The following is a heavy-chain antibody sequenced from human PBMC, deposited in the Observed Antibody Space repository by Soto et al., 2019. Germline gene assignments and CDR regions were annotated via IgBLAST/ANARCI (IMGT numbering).Heavy chain of an antibody. CDR1: GDSVTSAAKA. V-gene: IGHV4-61*08. J-gene: IGHJ4*02. CDR2: MYYSGRT. Sequence: QVQLQESGPGLVKPSETLSLTCNVSGDSVTSAAKAWTWVRQPPGKGLEWLAYMYYSGRTEYNPSLGGRATMSIETSKNQFSLRLYSVTAADTAVYYCARDRPAMGADYWSRGTLVTVSS. CDR3: ARDRPAMGADY. D-gene: IGHD3-16*01.